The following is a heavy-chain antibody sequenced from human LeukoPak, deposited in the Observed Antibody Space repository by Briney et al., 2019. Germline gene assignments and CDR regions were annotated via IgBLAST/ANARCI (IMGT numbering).Heavy chain of an antibody. CDR2: ISTSSGTI. V-gene: IGHV3-48*04. J-gene: IGHJ4*02. Sequence: GGSLRLSCAASGFTFSTYSMNWVRQAPGKGLEWVSYISTSSGTIYYADSVKGRFTISRDNAQNSLYLQMNSLIAEDTAVYYCAREGSAADDFDYWGQGTLVTVSS. CDR1: GFTFSTYS. D-gene: IGHD2-2*01. CDR3: AREGSAADDFDY.